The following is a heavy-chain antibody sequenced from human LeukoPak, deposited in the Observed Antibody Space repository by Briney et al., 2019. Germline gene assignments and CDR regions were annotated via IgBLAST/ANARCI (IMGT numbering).Heavy chain of an antibody. CDR2: IDDSGNT. V-gene: IGHV4-59*01. Sequence: TSETLSLTCTVSGGSISRYYWSWIRRPPGKGLEWIGYIDDSGNTNYNPSLKSQVTISVDESKNQFSLKLSFVTAADTAMYYCARSDYHNSGSHTVFDAFDIWGQGTRVTVSS. J-gene: IGHJ3*02. CDR3: ARSDYHNSGSHTVFDAFDI. CDR1: GGSISRYY. D-gene: IGHD3-10*01.